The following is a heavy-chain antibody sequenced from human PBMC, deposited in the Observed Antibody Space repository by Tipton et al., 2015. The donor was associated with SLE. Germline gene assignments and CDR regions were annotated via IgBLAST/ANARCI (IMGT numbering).Heavy chain of an antibody. D-gene: IGHD1-26*01. CDR2: VFYSGST. Sequence: TLSLTCSVSGGSIGYYYWNWIRQPPGKGLEWIGYVFYSGSTNYNPSFRGRVTISRDDAKNSLYLQMNSLRVEDTAFYYCARDRTREWELRAWAYWGQGTLITVSS. J-gene: IGHJ4*02. CDR3: ARDRTREWELRAWAY. CDR1: GGSIGYYY. V-gene: IGHV4-59*12.